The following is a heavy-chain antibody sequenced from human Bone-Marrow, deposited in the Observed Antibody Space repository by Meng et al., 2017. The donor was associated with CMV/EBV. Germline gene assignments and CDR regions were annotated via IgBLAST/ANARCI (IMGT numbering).Heavy chain of an antibody. CDR1: GFTFSSYG. V-gene: IGHV3-30*02. CDR2: IRYDGSNK. Sequence: GESLKISCAASGFTFSSYGMHWVRQAPGKGLEWVAFIRYDGSNKYYADSVKGRFTISRDNSKNSLYLQMNSLRAEDTAVYYCARDLVSTVPGAFDICGQGTMVTVSS. J-gene: IGHJ3*02. CDR3: ARDLVSTVPGAFDI. D-gene: IGHD5/OR15-5a*01.